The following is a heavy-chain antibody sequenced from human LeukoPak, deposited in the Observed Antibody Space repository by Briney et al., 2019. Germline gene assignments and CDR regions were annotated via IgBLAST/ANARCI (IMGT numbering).Heavy chain of an antibody. J-gene: IGHJ6*03. Sequence: ASVKVSCKASGGTLTSYVLNWVRRAPGQGPEWLGGFIPTFGTTNYAQRFHDRVTITTDKFTNTAYLELSSLRSEDTAVYYCAISPPLVTIHFYYFMDVWGTGTTVTISS. V-gene: IGHV1-69*05. CDR3: AISPPLVTIHFYYFMDV. D-gene: IGHD4-11*01. CDR2: FIPTFGTT. CDR1: GGTLTSYV.